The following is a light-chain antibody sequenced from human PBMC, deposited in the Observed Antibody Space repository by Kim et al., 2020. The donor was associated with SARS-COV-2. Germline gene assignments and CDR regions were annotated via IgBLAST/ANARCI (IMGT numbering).Light chain of an antibody. J-gene: IGLJ3*02. CDR1: KLGDKY. V-gene: IGLV3-1*01. Sequence: VYPGQTASITCSGDKLGDKYACWYQQKPGQSPVLVIYQDSKRPSGIPERFSGSNSGNTATLTISGTQAMDEADYYCQAWDSSFWVFGGGTQLTVL. CDR2: QDS. CDR3: QAWDSSFWV.